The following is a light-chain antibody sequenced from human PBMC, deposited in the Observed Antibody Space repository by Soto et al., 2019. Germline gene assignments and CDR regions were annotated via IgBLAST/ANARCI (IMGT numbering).Light chain of an antibody. CDR3: ISYTSSSLYV. Sequence: QSALTQPASVSGSPGQSISISCTGTSRDVGGYNYVSWYQQHPGKAPELMIHDVSNRPSGVSNRFSGSKSGNTASLTISGLQAEHEAEYYCISYTSSSLYVFGTGTKVTVL. CDR1: SRDVGGYNY. CDR2: DVS. V-gene: IGLV2-14*01. J-gene: IGLJ1*01.